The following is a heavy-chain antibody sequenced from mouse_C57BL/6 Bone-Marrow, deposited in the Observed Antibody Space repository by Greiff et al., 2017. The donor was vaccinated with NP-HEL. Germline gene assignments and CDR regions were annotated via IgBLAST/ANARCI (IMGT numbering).Heavy chain of an antibody. V-gene: IGHV1-74*01. J-gene: IGHJ2*01. CDR2: IHPSDSDT. D-gene: IGHD2-14*01. Sequence: QVQLQQPGAELVKPGASVKVSCKASGYTFTSYWMHWVKQRPGQGLEWIGRIHPSDSDTNYNQKFKGKATLTVDKSSSTAYMQLSSLTSEDSAVFYSAMDGYDALTYYSDSWGQDTTLTVS. CDR1: GYTFTSYW. CDR3: AMDGYDALTYYSDS.